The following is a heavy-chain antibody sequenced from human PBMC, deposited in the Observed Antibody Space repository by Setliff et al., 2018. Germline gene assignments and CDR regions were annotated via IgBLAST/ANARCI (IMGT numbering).Heavy chain of an antibody. V-gene: IGHV4-59*13. CDR3: ARVGVPSGYWYYLDY. CDR1: GGSIDSSF. J-gene: IGHJ4*02. D-gene: IGHD3-22*01. CDR2: KSTRGDT. Sequence: PSETLSLTCTVSGGSIDSSFWNWIRQSPEKGLEWIGYKSTRGDTNSNPSLRSRLTMSMDTSITTVHMELRRLTSDDTAIYYCARVGVPSGYWYYLDYWGQGTQVTVSS.